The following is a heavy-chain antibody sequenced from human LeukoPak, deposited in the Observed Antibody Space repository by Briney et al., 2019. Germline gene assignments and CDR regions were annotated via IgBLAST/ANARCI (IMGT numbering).Heavy chain of an antibody. CDR2: IWFDGSEK. J-gene: IGHJ6*02. CDR1: GFTFSDYY. D-gene: IGHD6-13*01. Sequence: GGSLRLSCAASGFTFSDYYMSWIRQAPGKGLEWVAVIWFDGSEKYYADSVKGRFTISRDNSKNTLYLQMNSLRAEDTAVYYCARGSYSSSWYPYYYYGMDVWGQGTTVTVSS. V-gene: IGHV3-33*08. CDR3: ARGSYSSSWYPYYYYGMDV.